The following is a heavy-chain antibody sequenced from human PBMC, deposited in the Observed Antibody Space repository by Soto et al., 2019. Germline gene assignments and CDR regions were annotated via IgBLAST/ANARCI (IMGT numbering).Heavy chain of an antibody. CDR1: GGSISSSNW. CDR2: IYHSGST. V-gene: IGHV4-4*02. Sequence: SETLSLTCAVSGGSISSSNWWSWVRQPPGKGLEWVGEIYHSGSTNYNPSLKSRVTISVDKSKNQFSLNLSSVTAADTAVYYCASTAEHYDFWSSYYTYYYYGMDVWGQGTTVTVSS. CDR3: ASTAEHYDFWSSYYTYYYYGMDV. D-gene: IGHD3-3*01. J-gene: IGHJ6*02.